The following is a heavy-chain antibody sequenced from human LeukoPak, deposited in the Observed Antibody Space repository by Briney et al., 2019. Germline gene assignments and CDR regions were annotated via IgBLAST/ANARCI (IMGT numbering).Heavy chain of an antibody. J-gene: IGHJ4*02. CDR2: INHSGST. V-gene: IGHV4-34*01. Sequence: SETLSLTCAVYGGSFSGYYWSWIRQPPGEGLEWIGEINHSGSTNYNPSLKSRVTISVDTSKNQFSLKLSSVTAADTAVYYCATRDYWGQGTLVAVSS. CDR1: GGSFSGYY. CDR3: ATRDY.